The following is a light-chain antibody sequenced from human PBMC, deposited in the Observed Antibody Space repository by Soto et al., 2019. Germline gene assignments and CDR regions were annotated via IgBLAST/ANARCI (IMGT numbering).Light chain of an antibody. V-gene: IGLV1-47*01. J-gene: IGLJ1*01. CDR1: DSNIGRNY. Sequence: QSVLTQPPSASGTPGQSVSISCSGSDSNIGRNYVYWHQQLPGTAPKLLIYKSYQRPSGVPDRFSASKSGTTASLAISGLRSEDEADYYCATWDDILSVYVFGPGTKVTVL. CDR2: KSY. CDR3: ATWDDILSVYV.